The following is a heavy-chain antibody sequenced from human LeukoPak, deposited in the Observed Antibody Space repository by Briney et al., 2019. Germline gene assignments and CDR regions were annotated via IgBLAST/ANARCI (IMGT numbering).Heavy chain of an antibody. D-gene: IGHD6-13*01. V-gene: IGHV3-73*01. CDR1: GFTFSVSA. Sequence: GGSLRLSCAASGFTFSVSAVHWVRQASGKGLEWVGRIRTKANTYATAYVASVKGRFTISRDDSKNMAYLQMNSLRAEDTAVYYCAKSPSSWRFDDWGQGTLVTVS. J-gene: IGHJ4*02. CDR2: IRTKANTYAT. CDR3: AKSPSSWRFDD.